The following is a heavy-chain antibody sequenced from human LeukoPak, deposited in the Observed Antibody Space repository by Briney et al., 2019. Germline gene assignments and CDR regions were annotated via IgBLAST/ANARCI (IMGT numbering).Heavy chain of an antibody. CDR2: IRSKAYGGTT. CDR1: GFTFGDYV. V-gene: IGHV3-49*04. J-gene: IGHJ5*02. Sequence: PGGSLRLSCTASGFTFGDYVMSWVRQAPGKGLEWVGFIRSKAYGGTTEYAASVKGRFIISRDDSKSIAYLQMNSLKTEDTAVYYCTGTTLGRDWFDPWGQGTLVTVSS. CDR3: TGTTLGRDWFDP. D-gene: IGHD3-16*01.